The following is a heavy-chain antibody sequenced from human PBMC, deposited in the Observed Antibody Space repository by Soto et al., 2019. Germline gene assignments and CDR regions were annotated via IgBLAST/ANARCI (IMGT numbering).Heavy chain of an antibody. CDR1: GYTFTGYY. Sequence: GASVKVSCKASGYTFTGYYMHWVRQAPGQGLKWMGWINPNSGGTNYAQKFQGWVTMTRDTSISTAYMELSRLRSDDTAVYYCARGGRIAAAGTYYYGMDVWGQGTTVTVSS. CDR3: ARGGRIAAAGTYYYGMDV. V-gene: IGHV1-2*04. D-gene: IGHD6-13*01. J-gene: IGHJ6*02. CDR2: INPNSGGT.